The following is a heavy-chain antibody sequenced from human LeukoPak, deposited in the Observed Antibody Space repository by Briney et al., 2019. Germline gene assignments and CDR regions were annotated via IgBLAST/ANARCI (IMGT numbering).Heavy chain of an antibody. J-gene: IGHJ4*02. CDR3: ARASIRCSGGSCYRY. V-gene: IGHV1-2*02. CDR1: GYTFTGYY. D-gene: IGHD2-15*01. Sequence: ASVKVSCKASGYTFTGYYMHWVRQAPGQGLEWMGWINPNGGGTNYAQKFQGRVTMTRDTSISTAYMELSRLRSDDTAVYYCARASIRCSGGSCYRYWGQGTLVTVSS. CDR2: INPNGGGT.